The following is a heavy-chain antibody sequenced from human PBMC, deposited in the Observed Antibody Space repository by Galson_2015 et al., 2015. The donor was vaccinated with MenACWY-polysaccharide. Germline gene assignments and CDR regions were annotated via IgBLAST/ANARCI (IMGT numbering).Heavy chain of an antibody. D-gene: IGHD1-26*01. V-gene: IGHV3-23*01. CDR1: GFTFSSYA. CDR2: ISNSGGST. J-gene: IGHJ4*02. Sequence: SLRLSCAASGFTFSSYAMNWVRQAPGKGLEWVSAISNSGGSTYYADSVKGRFTISRDNSKNTLFLQMNSLRAEDTAVYYCAKDKGGGSYWGNTRIDYWGQGTLVTGSS. CDR3: AKDKGGGSYWGNTRIDY.